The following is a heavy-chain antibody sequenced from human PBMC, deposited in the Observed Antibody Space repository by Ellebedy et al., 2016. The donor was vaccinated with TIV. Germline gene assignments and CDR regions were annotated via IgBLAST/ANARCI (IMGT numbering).Heavy chain of an antibody. CDR2: ISSSGSTI. CDR1: GFTFSDYY. J-gene: IGHJ4*02. CDR3: ARALDESSGQLDS. D-gene: IGHD3-22*01. V-gene: IGHV3-11*01. Sequence: GESLKISCAASGFTFSDYYMSWIRQAPGKGLEWVSYISSSGSTIYYADSLKGRFTISRDNAKNSLYLQMNSLRAEDTAVYHCARALDESSGQLDSWGQGTLVTVSS.